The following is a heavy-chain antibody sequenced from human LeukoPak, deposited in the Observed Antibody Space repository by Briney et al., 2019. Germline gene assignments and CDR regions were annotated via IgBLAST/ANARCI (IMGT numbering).Heavy chain of an antibody. CDR3: ASYGDYPYYFDY. CDR1: GGSISSGDYY. D-gene: IGHD4-17*01. V-gene: IGHV4-30-4*01. J-gene: IGHJ4*02. Sequence: SQTLSLTCTVSGGSISSGDYYWSWIRQPPGKGLEWIGYIYYSGSTYYNPSLKSRVTISVDTSKNQFSLKLSSVTAADTAVYHCASYGDYPYYFDYWGQGTLVTVSS. CDR2: IYYSGST.